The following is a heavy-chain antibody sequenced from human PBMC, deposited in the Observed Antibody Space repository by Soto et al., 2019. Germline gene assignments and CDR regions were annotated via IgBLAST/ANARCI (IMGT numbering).Heavy chain of an antibody. CDR3: ARDLDLSSSYYYYGMDV. CDR1: GYTFTIYG. CDR2: ISAYNGNT. V-gene: IGHV1-18*01. Sequence: ASVKVSCKASGYTFTIYGIIWVRQAPGQGLEWMGWISAYNGNTNYAQKLQGRVTMTTDTSTSTAYMELRSLRSDDTAVYYCARDLDLSSSYYYYGMDVWGQGTTVTVSS. J-gene: IGHJ6*02.